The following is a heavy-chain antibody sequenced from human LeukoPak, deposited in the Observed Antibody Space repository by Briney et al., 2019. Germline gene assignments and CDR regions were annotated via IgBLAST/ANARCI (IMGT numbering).Heavy chain of an antibody. J-gene: IGHJ6*02. CDR3: VRSMDV. CDR2: IKQDGSAK. CDR1: GFTFSDHY. Sequence: GGSLRLSCAASGFTFSDHYMDWVRQAPGKGLEWVANIKQDGSAKYYVDSVRGRFTISRDNAKNSLYLQMNSLRAGDTAVYYCVRSMDVWGQGTTVTVSS. V-gene: IGHV3-7*01.